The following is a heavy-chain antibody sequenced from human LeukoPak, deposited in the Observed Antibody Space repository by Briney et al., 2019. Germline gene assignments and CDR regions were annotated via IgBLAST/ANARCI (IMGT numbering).Heavy chain of an antibody. J-gene: IGHJ5*02. CDR2: IIPIFGTA. Sequence: GASVTVSCKASAGTFSSYAISWVRQAPGQGLEWMGGIIPIFGTANYAQKFQGRVTITADKSTSTAYMELSSLRSEDTAVYYCAREVLRGSNNWFDPGGQGTLVTVSS. CDR1: AGTFSSYA. CDR3: AREVLRGSNNWFDP. V-gene: IGHV1-69*06.